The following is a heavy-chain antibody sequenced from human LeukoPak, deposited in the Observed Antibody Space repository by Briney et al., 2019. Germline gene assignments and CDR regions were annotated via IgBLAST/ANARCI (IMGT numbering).Heavy chain of an antibody. CDR2: INPNSGGT. V-gene: IGHV1-2*02. J-gene: IGHJ4*02. D-gene: IGHD2-2*01. CDR3: ARANALYCSSTSCLFDY. CDR1: GYTFTDNY. Sequence: ASVKVSCKASGYTFTDNYIHWGRRAPGQGLEWMAWINPNSGGTYYAQNFHDRITLTRDTSISTAYMELSRLRSDGTAIYYCARANALYCSSTSCLFDYWGQGTLVTVSS.